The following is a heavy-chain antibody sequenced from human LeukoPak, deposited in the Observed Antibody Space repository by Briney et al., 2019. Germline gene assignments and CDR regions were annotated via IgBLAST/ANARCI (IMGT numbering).Heavy chain of an antibody. J-gene: IGHJ4*02. CDR1: GFTFSNSW. CDR2: INERGSST. CDR3: AGGRLVATSKAVAIDY. V-gene: IGHV3-74*01. Sequence: SGGSLRLSCAASGFTFSNSWLHWVRQAPGKGLVWGSRINERGSSTSYADSVKGRFTISRDNAKNTLYLQMNNLRADDTAVYYCAGGRLVATSKAVAIDYWGQGTLVTVSS. D-gene: IGHD5-12*01.